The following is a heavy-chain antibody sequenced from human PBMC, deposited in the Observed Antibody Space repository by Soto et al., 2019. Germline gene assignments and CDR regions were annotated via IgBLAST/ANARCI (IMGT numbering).Heavy chain of an antibody. D-gene: IGHD3-3*01. CDR3: ARNFGFWASDI. V-gene: IGHV3-48*01. CDR2: INSRSTTI. Sequence: EVQLVESGGGLVQPGGSLRLSCAASGFTFSVYDMNWVRQAPGKGLEWVSHINSRSTTIYYADSVKGRFTISRDNAKKALFLQMNSRRAEDTAVYFCARNFGFWASDIWGQGTMVTVSS. CDR1: GFTFSVYD. J-gene: IGHJ3*02.